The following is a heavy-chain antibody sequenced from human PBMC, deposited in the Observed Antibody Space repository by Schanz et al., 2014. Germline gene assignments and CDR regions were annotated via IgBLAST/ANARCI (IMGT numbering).Heavy chain of an antibody. V-gene: IGHV1-2*04. CDR2: INPNSGTT. D-gene: IGHD4-17*01. J-gene: IGHJ5*02. CDR1: GYTFTGYY. CDR3: AIGVGAYDPAGALDP. Sequence: QVQLVQSGAEMKKPGASVKVSCKASGYTFTGYYMHWVRQAPGQGLEWMGWINPNSGTTNYAQKLQGCVATTRDTSISTAYIELSSLKSDDTAVNYCAIGVGAYDPAGALDPWGQGTLVTGSS.